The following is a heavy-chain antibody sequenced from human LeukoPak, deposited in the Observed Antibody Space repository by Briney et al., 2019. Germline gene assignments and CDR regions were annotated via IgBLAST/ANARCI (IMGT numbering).Heavy chain of an antibody. CDR3: ARGSDYGDQHFDY. CDR1: GYSISSGYY. CDR2: IYHSGST. V-gene: IGHV4-38-2*02. Sequence: SETLSLTCTVSGYSISSGYYWGWIRQPPGQGLEWIGSIYHSGSTYYNPSLKSRVTISVDTSKNQFSLKLSSVTAADTAVYYCARGSDYGDQHFDYWGQGTLVTVSS. D-gene: IGHD4-17*01. J-gene: IGHJ4*02.